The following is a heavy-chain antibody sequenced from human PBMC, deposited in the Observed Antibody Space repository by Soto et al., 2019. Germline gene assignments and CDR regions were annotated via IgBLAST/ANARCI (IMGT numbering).Heavy chain of an antibody. CDR1: GDSVSSNAAA. Sequence: SQRLSLTCGISGDSVSSNAAAWYCIRQSPTRGLEWLGRTYYRSKWYNDYAVSVKSRITINPDTSKNQISLQLNSVTPEDTAVYYCARAEWLLCGRWYYDYSDVLDVWGQGTMVTVSS. CDR2: TYYRSKWYN. J-gene: IGHJ6*02. CDR3: ARAEWLLCGRWYYDYSDVLDV. V-gene: IGHV6-1*01. D-gene: IGHD2-15*01.